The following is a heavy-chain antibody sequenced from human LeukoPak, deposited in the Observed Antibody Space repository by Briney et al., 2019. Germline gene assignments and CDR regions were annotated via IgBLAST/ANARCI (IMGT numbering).Heavy chain of an antibody. V-gene: IGHV3-74*01. CDR2: INSDGSST. CDR1: GFTFSSYW. D-gene: IGHD6-19*01. CDR3: AKPSEDSSGWYIIGY. Sequence: PGGSLRLSCAASGFTFSSYWMHWVRQAPGKGLVWVSRINSDGSSTSYADSVKGRFTISRDNAKNTLYLQMNSLRAEDTAVYYCAKPSEDSSGWYIIGYWGQGTLVTVSS. J-gene: IGHJ4*02.